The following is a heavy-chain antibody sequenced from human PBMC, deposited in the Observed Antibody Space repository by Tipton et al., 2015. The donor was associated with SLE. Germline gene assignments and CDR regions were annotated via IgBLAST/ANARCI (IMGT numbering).Heavy chain of an antibody. Sequence: SLRLSCAASGFTFSSYWMHWVRQAPGKGLVWVSRINSDGSSTSYADSVKGRFTISRDNAKNTLYLQMNSLRAEDTAVYYCAREGPLKGLHAFDIWGQGTMVTVSS. CDR1: GFTFSSYW. CDR3: AREGPLKGLHAFDI. V-gene: IGHV3-74*01. J-gene: IGHJ3*02. CDR2: INSDGSST.